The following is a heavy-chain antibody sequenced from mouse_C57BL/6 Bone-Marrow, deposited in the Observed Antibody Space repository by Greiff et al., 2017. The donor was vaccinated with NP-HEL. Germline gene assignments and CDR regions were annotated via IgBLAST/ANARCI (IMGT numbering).Heavy chain of an antibody. D-gene: IGHD2-1*01. J-gene: IGHJ4*01. CDR2: IYPGSGNT. CDR3: ARSYGNYDYAMDY. V-gene: IGHV1-66*01. CDR1: GYSFTSYY. Sequence: QVQLQQSGPELVKPGASVKISCKASGYSFTSYYIHWVKQRPGQGLEWIGWIYPGSGNTKYNEKFKGKATLTADTSSSTAYMQLSSLTSEDSAVYYCARSYGNYDYAMDYWGQGTSVTVSS.